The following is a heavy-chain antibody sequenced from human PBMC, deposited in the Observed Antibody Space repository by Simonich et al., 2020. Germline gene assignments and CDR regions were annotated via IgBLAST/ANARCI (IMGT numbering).Heavy chain of an antibody. Sequence: GGGLVQPGGSLRLSCAASGFTFSSYAMSWVRQAPGKGLEWVSAISGSGGSTYYADSVKGRFTISGDNSKNTLYLQMNSLRAEDTAVYYCAKDLGERITMIVVVIDAFDIWGQGTMVTVSS. D-gene: IGHD3-22*01. CDR1: GFTFSSYA. V-gene: IGHV3-23*01. CDR3: AKDLGERITMIVVVIDAFDI. CDR2: ISGSGGST. J-gene: IGHJ3*02.